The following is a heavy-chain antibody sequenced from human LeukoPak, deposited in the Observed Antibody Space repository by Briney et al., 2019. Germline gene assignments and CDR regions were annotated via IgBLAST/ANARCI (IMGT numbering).Heavy chain of an antibody. V-gene: IGHV3-30*18. CDR1: GFTFSSYG. D-gene: IGHD7-27*01. J-gene: IGHJ4*02. CDR3: AEASLDTDWGVFDY. Sequence: PGGSLRLSCAASGFTFSSYGMFWVRQAPGKGLERVAVISYDGINKYYADSVKGRFIISRDNSKNTLYLQMNSLRAEDTAVYYCAEASLDTDWGVFDYWGQGTLVTVSS. CDR2: ISYDGINK.